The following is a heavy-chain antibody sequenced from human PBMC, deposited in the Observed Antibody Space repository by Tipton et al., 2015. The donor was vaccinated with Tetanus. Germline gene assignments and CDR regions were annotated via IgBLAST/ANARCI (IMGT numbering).Heavy chain of an antibody. CDR2: IFYAGNT. V-gene: IGHV4-30-4*01. CDR3: ARHEESTDYCDN. CDR1: GDSISSGDYY. D-gene: IGHD5/OR15-5a*01. Sequence: TLSLTCTVSGDSISSGDYYWSWIRQSPGKGLEWIGHIFYAGNTYYNKSLKSRATISVDTSKSQFSLKLSSVTATDTAVYYCARHEESTDYCDNWGQGTLVTVSS. J-gene: IGHJ4*02.